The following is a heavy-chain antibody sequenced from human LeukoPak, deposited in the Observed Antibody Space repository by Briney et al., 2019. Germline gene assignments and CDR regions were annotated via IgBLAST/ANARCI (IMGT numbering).Heavy chain of an antibody. J-gene: IGHJ4*02. CDR1: GYTCTTYD. CDR2: MNPNSVNT. Sequence: GASVRVSCKASGYTCTTYDINWGRQTPGQGLEWMGWMNPNSVNTGYAQKFQGRVTMTRNTSISTAYMELSSLRSEDTAVYYCASLDTAMALVYWGQGTLVTVSS. CDR3: ASLDTAMALVY. V-gene: IGHV1-8*01. D-gene: IGHD5-18*01.